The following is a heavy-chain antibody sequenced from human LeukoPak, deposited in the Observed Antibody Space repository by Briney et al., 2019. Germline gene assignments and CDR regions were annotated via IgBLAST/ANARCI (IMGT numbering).Heavy chain of an antibody. D-gene: IGHD5-24*01. J-gene: IGHJ4*02. CDR1: GGSISSYY. V-gene: IGHV4-59*01. CDR3: ARVVRWLQLYYFDY. CDR2: IYYSGST. Sequence: SETLSPTCTVSGGSISSYYWSWIRQPPGKGLEWIGYIYYSGSTNYNPSLKSRVTISVDTSKNQFSLKLSSVTAADTAVYYCARVVRWLQLYYFDYWGQGTLVTVSS.